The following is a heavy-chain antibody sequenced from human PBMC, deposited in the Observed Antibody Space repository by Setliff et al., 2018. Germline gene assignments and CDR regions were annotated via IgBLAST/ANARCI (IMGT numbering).Heavy chain of an antibody. V-gene: IGHV4-61*02. Sequence: SETLSLTCTASGGSLSSGSNYWGWFRQPAGKGLEWIGRIYTTGTTNYSPSLTGRVTISADTSKNQISLKLSSVRAADTAVYYCRFWSGYYKNDYWGQGTLVTVSS. J-gene: IGHJ4*02. D-gene: IGHD3-3*01. CDR2: IYTTGTT. CDR3: RFWSGYYKNDY. CDR1: GGSLSSGSNY.